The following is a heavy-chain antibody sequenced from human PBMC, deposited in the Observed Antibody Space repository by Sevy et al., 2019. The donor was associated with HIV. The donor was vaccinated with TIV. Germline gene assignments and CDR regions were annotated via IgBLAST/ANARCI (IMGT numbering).Heavy chain of an antibody. D-gene: IGHD2-15*01. V-gene: IGHV3-66*02. J-gene: IGHJ6*03. CDR1: GFTVGSTD. CDR3: AGEATRYCSGGDCSRRNYYFYMDI. CDR2: IYSGGNT. Sequence: GGSLRLSCAASGFTVGSTDMSWVRQAPGKGLEWVSIIYSGGNTYSADSVKGRFIISRGDYRNTLLCRMNSLRGEDAAVYFCAGEATRYCSGGDCSRRNYYFYMDIWGKGTTVTVSS.